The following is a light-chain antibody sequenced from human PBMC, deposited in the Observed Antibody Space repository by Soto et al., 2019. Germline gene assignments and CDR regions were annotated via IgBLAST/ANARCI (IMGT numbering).Light chain of an antibody. CDR1: SSDVGGYNY. J-gene: IGLJ2*01. V-gene: IGLV2-8*01. CDR2: EVT. Sequence: QSALTQPPSASGSPGQSVTISCTGTSSDVGGYNYVSWYQQHPGKAPRLIIFEVTKRPSGVPDRFSGSKSGSTASLTVSGLQAEDEADYFCSSYAGSDNLLFGGGTKVTVL. CDR3: SSYAGSDNLL.